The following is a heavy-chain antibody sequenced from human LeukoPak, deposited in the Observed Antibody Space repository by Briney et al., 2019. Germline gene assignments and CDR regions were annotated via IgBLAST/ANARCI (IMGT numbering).Heavy chain of an antibody. Sequence: PSETLSLTCTVSGGSISSSGYYWGWIRQPPGECLEWIGSIDFRGNTYYIPSLMSRLTISADTAKNQFSLKLSSVTAADTAVYYCARDKGHFDVDYWGQGTLVTVSS. CDR3: ARDKGHFDVDY. D-gene: IGHD3-9*01. J-gene: IGHJ4*02. CDR1: GGSISSSGYY. CDR2: IDFRGNT. V-gene: IGHV4-39*07.